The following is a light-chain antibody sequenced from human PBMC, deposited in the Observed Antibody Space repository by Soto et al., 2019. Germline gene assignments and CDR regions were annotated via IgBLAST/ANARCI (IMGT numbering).Light chain of an antibody. J-gene: IGLJ1*01. Sequence: QSALTQPASVSGSPGQSITISCTGTSSDVGSYNLVSWYQQHPGKAPKLMIYEGTKRPSGVSNRFSGSKSGNTASLTISGLQAEDEADYYCSSYAGTYTYVFGTGTKLTV. CDR1: SSDVGSYNL. CDR3: SSYAGTYTYV. CDR2: EGT. V-gene: IGLV2-23*01.